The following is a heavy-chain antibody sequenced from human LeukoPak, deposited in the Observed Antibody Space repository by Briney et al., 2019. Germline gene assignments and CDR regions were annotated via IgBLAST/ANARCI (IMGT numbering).Heavy chain of an antibody. CDR3: ARGALRFLEWLLRPEYYFDY. CDR2: ISSSSSTI. V-gene: IGHV3-48*04. CDR1: GFTFSSYS. Sequence: SGGSLRLSCAASGFTFSSYSMNWVRQAPGKGLEWVSYISSSSSTIYYADSVKGRFTISRDNAKNSLYLQMNSLRAEDTAVYYCARGALRFLEWLLRPEYYFDYWGQGTLVTVSS. J-gene: IGHJ4*02. D-gene: IGHD3-3*01.